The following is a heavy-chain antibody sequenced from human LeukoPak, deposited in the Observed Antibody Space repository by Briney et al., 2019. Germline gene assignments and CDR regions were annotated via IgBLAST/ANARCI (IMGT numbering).Heavy chain of an antibody. CDR1: GFTVSSNY. J-gene: IGHJ6*02. Sequence: GGSLRLSCAASGFTVSSNYMSWVRQAPGKGLEWVSVIYSGGSTYYPDPVKGRFTISRDNSKNALYLEMNSLRAEDTAVYYCAREGGDLLGETAPRDYYYYGMDVWGQGTTGTVS. V-gene: IGHV3-66*01. D-gene: IGHD5-18*01. CDR2: IYSGGST. CDR3: AREGGDLLGETAPRDYYYYGMDV.